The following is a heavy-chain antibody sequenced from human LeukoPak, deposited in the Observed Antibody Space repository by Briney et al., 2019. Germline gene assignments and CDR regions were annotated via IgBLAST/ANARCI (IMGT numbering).Heavy chain of an antibody. CDR2: ISSSSSYI. V-gene: IGHV3-21*01. J-gene: IGHJ4*02. Sequence: PGGSLRLSCAASGFTFSSYNMNWVRQAPGKGPEWVSSISSSSSYIYYADSVKGGFTISRDNAKNSLYLQMNSLRAEDTALYYCARGASRADYWGQGTLVTVSS. CDR3: ARGASRADY. CDR1: GFTFSSYN.